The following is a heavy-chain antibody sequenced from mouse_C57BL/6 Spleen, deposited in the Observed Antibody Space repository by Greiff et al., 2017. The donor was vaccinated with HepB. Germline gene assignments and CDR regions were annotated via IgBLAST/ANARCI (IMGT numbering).Heavy chain of an antibody. Sequence: EVQGVESGGGLVKPGGSLKLSCAASGFTFSSYAMSWVRQTPEKRLEWVATISDGGSYTYYPDNVKGRFTISRDNAKNNLYLQMSHLKSEDTAMYYCARDDYGSSYEDYAMDYWGQGTSVTVSS. CDR1: GFTFSSYA. V-gene: IGHV5-4*01. CDR3: ARDDYGSSYEDYAMDY. J-gene: IGHJ4*01. D-gene: IGHD1-1*01. CDR2: ISDGGSYT.